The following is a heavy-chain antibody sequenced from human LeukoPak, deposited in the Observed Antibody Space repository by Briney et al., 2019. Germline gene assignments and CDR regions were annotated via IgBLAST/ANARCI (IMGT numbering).Heavy chain of an antibody. J-gene: IGHJ4*02. CDR1: GYTFTSYY. CDR3: ARDTIRIVGAIVY. V-gene: IGHV1-46*01. CDR2: INPSGGST. Sequence: ASVKVSCKASGYTFTSYYIHWVRQAPGQGLEWMGIINPSGGSTSYAQKFQGRVTMTRDTSTSAVYVELSSLRSEDTAVYYCARDTIRIVGAIVYWGQGTLVTVSS. D-gene: IGHD1-26*01.